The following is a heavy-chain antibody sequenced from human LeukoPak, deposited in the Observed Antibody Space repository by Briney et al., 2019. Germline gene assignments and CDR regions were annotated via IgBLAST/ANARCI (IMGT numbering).Heavy chain of an antibody. Sequence: GESLKISCKGSGYRFTSYWISWVRQMPGKGLEWLGRIDPSDSYTNCSPSFQGHVTISADKSISTAYLQWSSLKASDTAMYYCARQYSGYDSWFDPWGQGTLVTVSS. D-gene: IGHD5-12*01. J-gene: IGHJ5*02. CDR3: ARQYSGYDSWFDP. CDR1: GYRFTSYW. CDR2: IDPSDSYT. V-gene: IGHV5-10-1*01.